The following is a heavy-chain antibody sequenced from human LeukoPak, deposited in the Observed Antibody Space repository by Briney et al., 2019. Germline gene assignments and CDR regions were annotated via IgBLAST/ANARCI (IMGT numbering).Heavy chain of an antibody. Sequence: PGGSLRLSCAASGFTVSSNYMSWVRQAPGKGLEWVSVIYSGGSTYYADSVKGRFTISRDNSKNTLYLQMNTLSAEDTAVYYCARELIDPRAFDIWRQGKMVTVTS. CDR1: GFTVSSNY. CDR3: ARELIDPRAFDI. J-gene: IGHJ3*02. D-gene: IGHD3-16*02. V-gene: IGHV3-66*02. CDR2: IYSGGST.